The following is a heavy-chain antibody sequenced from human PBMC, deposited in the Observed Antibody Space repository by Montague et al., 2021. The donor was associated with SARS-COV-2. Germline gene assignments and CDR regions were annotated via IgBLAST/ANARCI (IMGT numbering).Heavy chain of an antibody. Sequence: SETRSLTCTVTGGPISGSSDYWGWIRQSPGKGLEWIASVDYRGNTYYSPSLKSRLTISVDTSKNQFSLKLNSVTAADTALYYCARREYSYGWGDWGQGTLVTVSS. J-gene: IGHJ4*02. D-gene: IGHD5-18*01. CDR1: GGPISGSSDY. V-gene: IGHV4-39*01. CDR3: ARREYSYGWGD. CDR2: VDYRGNT.